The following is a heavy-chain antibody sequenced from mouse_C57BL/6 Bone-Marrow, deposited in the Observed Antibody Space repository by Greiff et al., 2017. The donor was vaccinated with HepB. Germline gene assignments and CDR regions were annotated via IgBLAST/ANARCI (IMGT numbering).Heavy chain of an antibody. Sequence: QVQLQQSGADLAKPGASVKLSCKASGYTFSSYWMHWVNQRPGQGLEWIGYINPSSGYTKYNQKFKDKATLTADKSSSTTYMQLSSLTYEDSAVYDWARGKVDGKGYWGQGTTLTVSS. V-gene: IGHV1-7*01. J-gene: IGHJ2*01. CDR1: GYTFSSYW. CDR2: INPSSGYT. CDR3: ARGKVDGKGY. D-gene: IGHD2-1*01.